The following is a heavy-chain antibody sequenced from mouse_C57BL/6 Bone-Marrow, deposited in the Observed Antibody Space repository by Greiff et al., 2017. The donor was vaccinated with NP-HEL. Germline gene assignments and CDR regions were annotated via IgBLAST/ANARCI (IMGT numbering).Heavy chain of an antibody. D-gene: IGHD2-10*02. CDR1: GYTFTNYW. CDR2: IYPGGGYT. V-gene: IGHV1-63*01. J-gene: IGHJ1*03. CDR3: AREYHWYFDV. Sequence: QVQLKQSGAELVRPGTSVKMSCKASGYTFTNYWIGWAKQRPGHGLEWIGDIYPGGGYTTYNEKFKGKATLTADKSSSTAYMQFSSLTSEDSAIYYCAREYHWYFDVWGTGTTVTVSS.